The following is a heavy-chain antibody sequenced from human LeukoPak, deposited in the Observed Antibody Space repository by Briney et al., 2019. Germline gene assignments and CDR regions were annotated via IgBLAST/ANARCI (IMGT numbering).Heavy chain of an antibody. CDR3: VRHRGLGSPFHGVDV. J-gene: IGHJ6*02. CDR2: VFYSGST. Sequence: SETLPLTCTVSGGSISTYYWSWIRQPPGKGLEWIGYVFYSGSTSYNPSLKSRVTISVDTSKNQFSLKLNSVIAADTAVYYCVRHRGLGSPFHGVDVWGQGTTVTVSS. D-gene: IGHD3/OR15-3a*01. V-gene: IGHV4-59*08. CDR1: GGSISTYY.